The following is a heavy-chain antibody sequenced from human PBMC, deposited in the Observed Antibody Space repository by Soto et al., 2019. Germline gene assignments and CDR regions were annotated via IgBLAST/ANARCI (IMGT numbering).Heavy chain of an antibody. V-gene: IGHV1-46*01. CDR1: GYTFTSYY. J-gene: IGHJ4*02. D-gene: IGHD6-19*01. Sequence: ASVKVSCKASGYTFTSYYMHWVRQAPGQGLEWMGIINPSGGSTSYAQKFQGRVTMTRDTSTSTVYMELSSLRSEDTAVYYCEIAVAGTGFDYWGQGTLVTVS. CDR2: INPSGGST. CDR3: EIAVAGTGFDY.